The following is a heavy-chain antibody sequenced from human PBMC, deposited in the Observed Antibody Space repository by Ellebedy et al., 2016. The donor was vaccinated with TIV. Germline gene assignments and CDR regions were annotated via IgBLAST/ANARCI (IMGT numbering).Heavy chain of an antibody. D-gene: IGHD2-2*01. CDR3: AKGPPMYFDY. CDR1: GFTFSSYG. V-gene: IGHV3-30*18. Sequence: GESLKISCAASGFTFSSYGMHWVRQAPGKGLEWVAFISYDGSNKYYADSVKGRFTISRDNSKNTLYLQMNSLRAEDTAVYYCAKGPPMYFDYWGKGTLVTVSS. J-gene: IGHJ4*02. CDR2: ISYDGSNK.